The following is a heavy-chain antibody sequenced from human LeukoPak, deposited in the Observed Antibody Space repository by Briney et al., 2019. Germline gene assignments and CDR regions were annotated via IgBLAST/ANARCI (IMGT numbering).Heavy chain of an antibody. V-gene: IGHV3-53*01. CDR3: ARESSSSYYYYYGMDV. D-gene: IGHD6-6*01. Sequence: GGSLRLSCAASGFTVSSNYMSWVRQAPGKGLEWVSVIYSGGSTYYADSVKGRFTISRDNSKNTLYLQMNSLRAEDTAVYYCARESSSSYYYYYGMDVWGQGTTVTVSS. CDR1: GFTVSSNY. CDR2: IYSGGST. J-gene: IGHJ6*02.